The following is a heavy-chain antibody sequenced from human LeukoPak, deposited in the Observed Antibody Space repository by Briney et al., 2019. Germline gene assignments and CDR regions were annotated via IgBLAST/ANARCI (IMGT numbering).Heavy chain of an antibody. V-gene: IGHV3-48*04. CDR1: GFDFSIYR. CDR3: AREYSSSSGRAFDI. CDR2: IHLSGTPT. D-gene: IGHD6-6*01. Sequence: PGGSLRLSCAASGFDFSIYRMNWVRQAPGKGLEWVSYIHLSGTPTHYAEPVKGRFSISRDNVKNSLYLQMDNLRAEDTAVYYCAREYSSSSGRAFDIWGQGTMVTVSS. J-gene: IGHJ3*02.